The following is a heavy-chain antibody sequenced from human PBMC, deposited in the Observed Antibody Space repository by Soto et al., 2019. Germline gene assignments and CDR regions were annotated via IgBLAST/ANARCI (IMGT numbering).Heavy chain of an antibody. Sequence: QVHLQQWGAGLLKPSGTLSLTCAVSGGSFSDAFWSWVRQSPGRGLEWIGEVFHTGNTNDNPSLKSRVTLSVDTAKNQFSLRLTSVTAADSAVYYCARAPRELLAEGPLFLYYYYGLDVWGQGTTVTVSS. CDR3: ARAPRELLAEGPLFLYYYYGLDV. J-gene: IGHJ6*02. V-gene: IGHV4-34*12. CDR2: VFHTGNT. D-gene: IGHD1-7*01. CDR1: GGSFSDAF.